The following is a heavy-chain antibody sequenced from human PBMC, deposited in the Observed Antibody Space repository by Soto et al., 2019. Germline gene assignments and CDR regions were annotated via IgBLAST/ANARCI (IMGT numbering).Heavy chain of an antibody. CDR2: MNPNSGNT. Sequence: XSVKVSCNASGYTFTSYDINLLRHSTGQGLEWMGWMNPNSGNTGYAQKFQGRVTMTRNTSISTAYMELSSLRSEDTAVYYCAKSVTTNFDAFDIWGQGTMVTVSS. D-gene: IGHD4-17*01. V-gene: IGHV1-8*01. CDR1: GYTFTSYD. J-gene: IGHJ3*02. CDR3: AKSVTTNFDAFDI.